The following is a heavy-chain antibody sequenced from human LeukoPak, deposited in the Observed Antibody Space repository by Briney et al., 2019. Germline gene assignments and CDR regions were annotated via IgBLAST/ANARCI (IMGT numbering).Heavy chain of an antibody. CDR2: ISGSRT. J-gene: IGHJ4*02. CDR1: VFTFSSYA. V-gene: IGHV3-23*01. D-gene: IGHD4-17*01. Sequence: TGGSLRLSCAASVFTFSSYAMSWVRQAPWKGLEWVSAISGSRTYYADSVKGRFTISRDNSKNTLSLQMNSLRAEDTAVYYCAKVFRKDGDFHLFDYWGQGTLVTVSS. CDR3: AKVFRKDGDFHLFDY.